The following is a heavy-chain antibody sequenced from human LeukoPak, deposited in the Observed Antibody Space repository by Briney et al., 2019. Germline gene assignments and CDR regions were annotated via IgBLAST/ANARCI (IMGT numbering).Heavy chain of an antibody. J-gene: IGHJ4*02. D-gene: IGHD4-17*01. CDR2: ISTYNGNT. Sequence: GASVKVSCKASGYTFTSYGISWVRQVPGQGLEWMGWISTYNGNTNYAQKLQGRVTMTTDTSTSTAYMELRSLISDDAAVYYCARGDDYGDYWGLYWGQGTLVTVSS. CDR3: ARGDDYGDYWGLY. V-gene: IGHV1-18*01. CDR1: GYTFTSYG.